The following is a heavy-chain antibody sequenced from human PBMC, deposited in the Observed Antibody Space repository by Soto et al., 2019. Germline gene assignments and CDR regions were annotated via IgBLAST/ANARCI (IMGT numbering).Heavy chain of an antibody. CDR2: IDPSDSYT. J-gene: IGHJ5*02. D-gene: IGHD6-13*01. CDR1: GYSFTSYW. V-gene: IGHV5-10-1*01. Sequence: GESLKIACKGSGYSFTSYWIGWVRQMPGKGLEWMGRIDPSDSYTNYSPSFQGHVTISADKSIGTAYLQWSSLKASDTAMYYCARRIAARNCLEPWGLGTLVTFSS. CDR3: ARRIAARNCLEP.